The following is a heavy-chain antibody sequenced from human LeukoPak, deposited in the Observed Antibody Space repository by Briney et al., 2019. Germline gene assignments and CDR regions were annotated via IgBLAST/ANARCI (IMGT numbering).Heavy chain of an antibody. J-gene: IGHJ4*02. Sequence: GGSLRLSCAASGFTFSSYSMSWIRQAPGKGLEWVSYISSSGSTIYYADSVKGRFTISRDNAKNSLYLQMNSLRDDDTAVYYCTRDPRLTDYWGQGTLVTVSS. CDR2: ISSSGSTI. CDR1: GFTFSSYS. V-gene: IGHV3-48*02. CDR3: TRDPRLTDY.